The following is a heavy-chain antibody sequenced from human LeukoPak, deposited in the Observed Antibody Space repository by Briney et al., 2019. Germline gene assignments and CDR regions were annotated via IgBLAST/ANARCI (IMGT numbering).Heavy chain of an antibody. CDR3: ARRYSKGSYYADY. V-gene: IGHV1-2*02. D-gene: IGHD1-26*01. CDR1: GYIFTNYG. J-gene: IGHJ4*02. Sequence: GASVKVSCKASGYIFTNYGISWVRQAPGQGLEWMGWINPNSGGTNYAQKFQGRVTMTRDTSISTAYMELSRLRSDDTAVYYCARRYSKGSYYADYWGQGTLVTVSS. CDR2: INPNSGGT.